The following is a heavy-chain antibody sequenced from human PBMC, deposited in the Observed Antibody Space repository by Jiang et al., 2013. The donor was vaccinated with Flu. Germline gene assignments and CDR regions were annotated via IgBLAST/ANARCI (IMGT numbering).Heavy chain of an antibody. CDR3: ARSPVYGTNSRGWFDP. Sequence: PGLVKPSETLSLTCTVSGDSISSSYWSWIRQPPGKGLEWIGYIYYSGSINYNPSLKSRVTISVDTSKNQVSLNLISVTAADTAVYYCARSPVYGTNSRGWFDPWGQGTLVTVSS. V-gene: IGHV4-59*01. CDR2: IYYSGSI. D-gene: IGHD4-17*01. CDR1: GDSISSSY. J-gene: IGHJ5*02.